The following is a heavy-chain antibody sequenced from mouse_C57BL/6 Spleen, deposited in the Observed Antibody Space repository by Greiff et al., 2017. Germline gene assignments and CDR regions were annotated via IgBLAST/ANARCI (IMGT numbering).Heavy chain of an antibody. Sequence: QVQLKQSGAELAKPGASVKLSCTASGYTFTSYWMHWVKQRPGQGLEWIGYINPSSGYHKDNQKFKDKATLTADKSSSTVYMQLSSLTDEDSAVYYCARLRGDWYCDVWGTGTTVTVSS. CDR2: INPSSGYH. J-gene: IGHJ1*03. CDR3: ARLRGDWYCDV. CDR1: GYTFTSYW. V-gene: IGHV1-7*01.